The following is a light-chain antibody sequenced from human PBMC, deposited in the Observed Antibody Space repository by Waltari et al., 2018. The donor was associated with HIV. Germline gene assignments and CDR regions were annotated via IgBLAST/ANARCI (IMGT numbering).Light chain of an antibody. CDR3: AVWDDSLRSVL. V-gene: IGLV1-44*01. CDR1: SSTIGSNP. J-gene: IGLJ3*02. CDR2: TNI. Sequence: QSVLTQPPSASGTPGQRVNISCSRGSSTIGSNPVNWYRQFPGEAPKLLIYTNIQRPSGVPDRFSGSKSGTSASLAISGLQSEDEADFYCAVWDDSLRSVLFGGGTRLTVL.